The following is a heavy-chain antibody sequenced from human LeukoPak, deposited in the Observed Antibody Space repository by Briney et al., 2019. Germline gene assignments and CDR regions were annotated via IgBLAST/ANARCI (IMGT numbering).Heavy chain of an antibody. CDR3: ARADGIVGATVWFDP. D-gene: IGHD1-26*01. J-gene: IGHJ5*02. CDR1: GGSISSYY. V-gene: IGHV4-59*01. Sequence: PSETLSPXCTVSGGSISSYYWSWIRQPPGKGLEWIGYIYYSGSTNYNPSLKSRVTISVDTSKNQFSLKLSSVTAADTAVYYCARADGIVGATVWFDPWGQGTLVTVSS. CDR2: IYYSGST.